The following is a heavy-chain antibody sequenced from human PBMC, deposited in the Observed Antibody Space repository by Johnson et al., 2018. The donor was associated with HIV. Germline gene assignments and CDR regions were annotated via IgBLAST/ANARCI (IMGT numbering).Heavy chain of an antibody. D-gene: IGHD7-27*01. V-gene: IGHV3-30-3*01. Sequence: QVQLVESGGGVVQPGRSLRLSCAASGFTFSSYAMDWVRQAPGKGLEWVAVISYDGSNKYYADSVKGRFTISRDNSKNTLYLQMNSLRAEDTAVYYCARDLTNWGVGDAFDIWGQGTMVTVSS. CDR1: GFTFSSYA. CDR2: ISYDGSNK. CDR3: ARDLTNWGVGDAFDI. J-gene: IGHJ3*02.